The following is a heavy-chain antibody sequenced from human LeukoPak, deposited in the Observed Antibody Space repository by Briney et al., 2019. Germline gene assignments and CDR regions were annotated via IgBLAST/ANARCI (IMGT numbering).Heavy chain of an antibody. J-gene: IGHJ4*02. CDR2: IYYSVSS. Sequence: SETLSLTCTVSGDSISTYYWSWIRQPPGKGLEWIGYIYYSVSSDYNPSLKSRVTMSVDMSTNQISLKLSSVTSADTAVYYCARDGEMGTIENYFDYWGQGTLVTVSS. D-gene: IGHD5-24*01. V-gene: IGHV4-59*01. CDR1: GDSISTYY. CDR3: ARDGEMGTIENYFDY.